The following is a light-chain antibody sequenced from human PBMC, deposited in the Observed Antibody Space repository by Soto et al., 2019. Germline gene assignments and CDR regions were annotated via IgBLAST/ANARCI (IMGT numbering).Light chain of an antibody. CDR3: QKYDNVPLT. CDR2: DAS. J-gene: IGKJ4*01. Sequence: DIQMTQSPSSLSASVGDRVTITCRASQSISSYLNWYQQKPGKAPKLLIYDASNLETGVPSRFSGSGSGTDFSFTISSLQPEDIATYYCQKYDNVPLTFGGGTKVEIK. V-gene: IGKV1-33*01. CDR1: QSISSY.